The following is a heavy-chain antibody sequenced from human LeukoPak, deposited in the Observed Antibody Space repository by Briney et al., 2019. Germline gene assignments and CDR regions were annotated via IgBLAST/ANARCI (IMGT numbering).Heavy chain of an antibody. CDR3: ATDYYDGSGYYPGTY. CDR1: GGSISSGGYY. D-gene: IGHD3-22*01. V-gene: IGHV4-31*03. J-gene: IGHJ4*02. CDR2: IYYSRST. Sequence: PSQTLSLTCTVSGGSISSGGYYWSWIRQHPGKGLEWIGYIYYSRSTYYNPSLKSRVTISVDTSKNQFSLKLSSVTAADTAVYYCATDYYDGSGYYPGTYWGQGTLVTVSS.